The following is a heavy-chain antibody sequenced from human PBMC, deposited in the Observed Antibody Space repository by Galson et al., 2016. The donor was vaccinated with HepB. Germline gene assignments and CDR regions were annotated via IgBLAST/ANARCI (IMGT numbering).Heavy chain of an antibody. CDR3: ARGPGSFSY. V-gene: IGHV3-48*03. CDR2: VNSGGYAV. Sequence: SLRLSCAASGFTFNISAMAWVRQVPGKGLEWVSSVNSGGYAVYADSLKGRFTISRDYAKNSVDLQMDSLRSEDTALYYCARGPGSFSYWGQGILVTVSS. J-gene: IGHJ4*02. CDR1: GFTFNISA. D-gene: IGHD1-26*01.